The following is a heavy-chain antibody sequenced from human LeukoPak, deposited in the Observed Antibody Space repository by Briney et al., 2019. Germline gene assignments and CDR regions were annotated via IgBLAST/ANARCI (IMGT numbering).Heavy chain of an antibody. Sequence: GGSLRLSCAASGFTFVDYAMHWVRQAPGKGLEWVSGISWNSGSIGYADSVKGRFTISRDNAKNSLYLQMNSLRAEDTALYYCAKDIGRRTENVDYWGQGTLVTVSS. V-gene: IGHV3-9*01. CDR2: ISWNSGSI. D-gene: IGHD1-26*01. J-gene: IGHJ4*02. CDR3: AKDIGRRTENVDY. CDR1: GFTFVDYA.